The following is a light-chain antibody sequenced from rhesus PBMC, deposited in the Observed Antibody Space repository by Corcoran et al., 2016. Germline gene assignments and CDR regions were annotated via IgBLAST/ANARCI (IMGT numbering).Light chain of an antibody. CDR2: AAS. CDR3: LQHNSYPYS. Sequence: DIQMTQSPSSLSASVGDTVTITCRASQGISSYLNWFQQKPGKAPKLLIYAASSLESGVPSRFSGSGSGTDFTLTISSLQPADFAVYYCLQHNSYPYSFGQGTKVEIK. J-gene: IGKJ2*01. CDR1: QGISSY. V-gene: IGKV1-28*03.